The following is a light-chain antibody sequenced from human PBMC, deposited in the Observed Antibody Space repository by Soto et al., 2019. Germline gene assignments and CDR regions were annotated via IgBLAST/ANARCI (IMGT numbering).Light chain of an antibody. CDR1: QSVSNW. CDR2: KAS. CDR3: QQYNSYSWT. J-gene: IGKJ1*01. V-gene: IGKV1-5*03. Sequence: DIQMTQSPSTLSASVGDRVTITCRASQSVSNWLAWYQQKPGKAPKLLIYKASSLESGVPSRFSGXXXXXEFTLTISSLQPDDSAIYHCQQYNSYSWTFGQGTKVEIK.